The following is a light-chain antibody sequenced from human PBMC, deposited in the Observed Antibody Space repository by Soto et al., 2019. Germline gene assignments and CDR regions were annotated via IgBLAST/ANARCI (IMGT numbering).Light chain of an antibody. V-gene: IGKV4-1*01. Sequence: DFVMTQSPDSLAVSLGERATFNCKSSQSVLSSSNNKNYLAWFQQKPGQPPKLLLYWASTRKPGVPDRFSGSGSGTDFTLTISSLQAEDVAIYYCQQYHSDPITFGQGTRLEIK. J-gene: IGKJ5*01. CDR2: WAS. CDR1: QSVLSSSNNKNY. CDR3: QQYHSDPIT.